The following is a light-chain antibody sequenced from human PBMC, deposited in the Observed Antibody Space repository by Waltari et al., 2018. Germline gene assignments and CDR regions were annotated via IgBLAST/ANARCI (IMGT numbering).Light chain of an antibody. Sequence: SSELTQGPAVSVALGQTVKITCQGDSLRTSYASWYQLKPGQAPVLVLFGKEKRPSGIPGRFSGYSSGTTSSLTITGAQAEEEADYYCHSRNGRNNEVVFGGGTKLTVL. V-gene: IGLV3-19*01. CDR2: GKE. J-gene: IGLJ3*02. CDR3: HSRNGRNNEVV. CDR1: SLRTSY.